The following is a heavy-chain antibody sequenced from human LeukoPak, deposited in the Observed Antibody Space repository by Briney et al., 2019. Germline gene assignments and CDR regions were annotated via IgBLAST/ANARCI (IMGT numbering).Heavy chain of an antibody. J-gene: IGHJ6*02. CDR3: ARAFPYCGGDCYSNGYYYGMDV. Sequence: SETLSLTCTASGGSISSYYWSWIRQPPGKGLEWIGYIYYSGSTNYNPSLKSRVTISVDTSKNQFSLKLSSVTAADTAVYYCARAFPYCGGDCYSNGYYYGMDVWGQGTTVTVSS. CDR2: IYYSGST. D-gene: IGHD2-21*02. CDR1: GGSISSYY. V-gene: IGHV4-59*01.